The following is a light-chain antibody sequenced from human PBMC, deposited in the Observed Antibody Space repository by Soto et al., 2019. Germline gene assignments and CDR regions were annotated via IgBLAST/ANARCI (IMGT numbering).Light chain of an antibody. CDR3: QQAKSLPVS. CDR1: QDIGSW. J-gene: IGKJ1*01. CDR2: AAS. Sequence: DIQMTQSLSSVSASLREKVIITCRASQDIGSWFAWYQQKPGKVPKLLIYAASILQSGVPSRFSGSGSGTDFTLTINNLQPEDFATYYCQQAKSLPVSLGQGTKVDI. V-gene: IGKV1D-12*01.